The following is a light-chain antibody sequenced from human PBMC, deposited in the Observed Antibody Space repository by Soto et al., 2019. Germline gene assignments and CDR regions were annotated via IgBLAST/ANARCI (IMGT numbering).Light chain of an antibody. Sequence: DIQMTQSPSTLSASVGDRVTITCRASQSITIWLAWYQQKQGKAPKLLIFDASSLESGVPSRFRGSGSGTEFTLTISSLQPDDFATYYCQQYNSYSWTFGQGTKVEIK. CDR2: DAS. CDR1: QSITIW. CDR3: QQYNSYSWT. J-gene: IGKJ1*01. V-gene: IGKV1-5*01.